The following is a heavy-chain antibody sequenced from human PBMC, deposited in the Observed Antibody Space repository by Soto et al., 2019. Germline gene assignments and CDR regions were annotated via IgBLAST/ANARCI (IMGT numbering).Heavy chain of an antibody. CDR2: IFYSGST. CDR1: GGSFSGYY. J-gene: IGHJ4*02. Sequence: SETLSLTCAVYGGSFSGYYWNWLRQPPGEGLEWIGEIFYSGSTNYNPSLKSRITISVDPSNNQFSLKLSSVTAADTAVYYCARASYDSSTYYLDYWGQGTLVTVSS. CDR3: ARASYDSSTYYLDY. V-gene: IGHV4-34*12. D-gene: IGHD3-22*01.